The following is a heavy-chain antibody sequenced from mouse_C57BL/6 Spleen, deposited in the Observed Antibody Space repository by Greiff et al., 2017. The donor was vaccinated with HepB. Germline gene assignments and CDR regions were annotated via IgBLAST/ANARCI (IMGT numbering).Heavy chain of an antibody. V-gene: IGHV3-2*02. CDR2: ISYRGST. D-gene: IGHD1-2*01. CDR1: GYSITSGYG. CDR3: PRTARIKY. J-gene: IGHJ2*01. Sequence: EVQLQQSGPGLVKPSQSLSLTCTVTGYSITSGYGWNWIRQFPGNKLEWMGYISYRGSTNYNPSHKSRFANTRVTSTNQCFLQWNSVTTEDTATYYCPRTARIKYWGQGTTLTVAS.